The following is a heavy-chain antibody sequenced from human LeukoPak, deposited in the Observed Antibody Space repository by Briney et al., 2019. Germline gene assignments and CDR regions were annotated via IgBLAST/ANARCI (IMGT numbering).Heavy chain of an antibody. CDR2: VYPGDSDT. J-gene: IGHJ4*02. D-gene: IGHD3-22*01. V-gene: IGHV5-51*01. Sequence: GESLKISCKGSGYSFNIYWIGWVRQTPGKGLEWMGIVYPGDSDTRYSPPFQGQVTISADKSIRTAYLQWSSLKASDTAVYYCACGYHSYYFDYWGQGTLVTVSS. CDR3: ACGYHSYYFDY. CDR1: GYSFNIYW.